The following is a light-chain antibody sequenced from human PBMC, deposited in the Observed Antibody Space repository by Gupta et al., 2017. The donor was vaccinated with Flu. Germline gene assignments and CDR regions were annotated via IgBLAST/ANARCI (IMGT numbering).Light chain of an antibody. CDR3: QQFYTNPLA. CDR2: WAS. CDR1: QSVLYSSNNKNY. J-gene: IGKJ3*01. Sequence: DIVMTQSPDSLAVSLGERATINCTSSQSVLYSSNNKNYLAWYQQKPGQPPKLLIHWASTRESGVPDRFSGSGSGTDFTLTIRSLQAEDVAVYYCQQFYTNPLAFGPGTKVYIK. V-gene: IGKV4-1*01.